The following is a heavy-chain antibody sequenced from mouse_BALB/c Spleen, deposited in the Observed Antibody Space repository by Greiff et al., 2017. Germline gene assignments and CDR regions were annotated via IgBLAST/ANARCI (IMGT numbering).Heavy chain of an antibody. V-gene: IGHV5-4*02. Sequence: EVMLVESGGGLVKPGGSLKLSCAASGFTFSDYYMYWVRQTPEKRLEWVATISDGGSYTYYPDSVKGRFTISRDNAKNNLYLQMSSLKSEDTAMYYCARGIYYGSPYAMDYWGQGTSVTVSS. CDR3: ARGIYYGSPYAMDY. D-gene: IGHD1-1*01. J-gene: IGHJ4*01. CDR2: ISDGGSYT. CDR1: GFTFSDYY.